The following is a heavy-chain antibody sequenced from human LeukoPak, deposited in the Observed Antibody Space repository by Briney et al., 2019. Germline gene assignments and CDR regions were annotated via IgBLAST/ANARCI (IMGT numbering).Heavy chain of an antibody. CDR3: ARDGYPDIVAGNWFDP. CDR1: GAPISSGNYY. Sequence: PSQTLSLTCTVSGAPISSGNYYWSWLRQYPGKGLEWIVYIHNSGSTYYNPSLKSRVTISVDTPKNQFSLKLSSVTAADTAVYYCARDGYPDIVAGNWFDPWGQGTLVTVSS. J-gene: IGHJ5*02. CDR2: IHNSGST. D-gene: IGHD5-12*01. V-gene: IGHV4-31*03.